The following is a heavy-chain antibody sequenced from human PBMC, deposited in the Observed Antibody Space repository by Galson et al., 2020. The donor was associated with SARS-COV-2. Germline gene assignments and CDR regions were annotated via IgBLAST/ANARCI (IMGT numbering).Heavy chain of an antibody. CDR2: IYNSGIT. J-gene: IGHJ5*02. CDR1: GGFISSGAYY. CDR3: ARGVIEFWPWFDP. Sequence: ASETLSLTCTVSGGFISSGAYYWSWIRQLPGMGLEWIGYIYNSGITYENPSIKSRVAMSLDTSKNQFTLKLTPVTAADTAVYYCARGVIEFWPWFDPWGRGTLVTVSS. D-gene: IGHD2-21*01. V-gene: IGHV4-31*03.